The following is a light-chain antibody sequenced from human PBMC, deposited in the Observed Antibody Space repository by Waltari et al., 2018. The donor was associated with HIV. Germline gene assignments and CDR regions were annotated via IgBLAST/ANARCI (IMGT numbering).Light chain of an antibody. V-gene: IGLV2-14*01. CDR2: DVT. CDR1: SSDVGTYNY. Sequence: QSALTQPASVSGSPGQSITISCTGTSSDVGTYNYVSWYQQRPGKAPKLMIYDVTNRPSGVSNRFSGSKAGNTASLTISGVQAEDEADYYCSSYTSSSTVVFGGGTKLTVL. CDR3: SSYTSSSTVV. J-gene: IGLJ2*01.